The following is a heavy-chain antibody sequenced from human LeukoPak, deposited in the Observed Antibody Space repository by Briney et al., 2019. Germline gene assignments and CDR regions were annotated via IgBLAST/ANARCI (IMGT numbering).Heavy chain of an antibody. D-gene: IGHD3-22*01. V-gene: IGHV3-23*01. J-gene: IGHJ4*02. CDR3: AKDTFYDSSGYYGY. CDR1: GFTFSSYA. Sequence: PGGSLRLSCAASGFTFSSYAMSWVRQAPGKGLEWVSAISGSGGSTYYADSVKGRFTISRDNSKNTLYLQMNSLRAEDTAVYYCAKDTFYDSSGYYGYWGQGTLVTVSS. CDR2: ISGSGGST.